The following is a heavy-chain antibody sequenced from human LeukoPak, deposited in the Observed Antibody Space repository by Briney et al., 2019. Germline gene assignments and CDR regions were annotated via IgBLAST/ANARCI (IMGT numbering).Heavy chain of an antibody. D-gene: IGHD2-15*01. V-gene: IGHV4-39*07. J-gene: IGHJ4*02. CDR2: ISYTGSS. CDR1: GASVSTTSCL. Sequence: PSETLSLTCAVSGASVSTTSCLWGWVRQTPGKGLEWIGSISYTGSSYYNPSLNSRVTMSLDPAKNHFSLRMTSLTAADTAVYYCVRDLGVGGSWPLDFWGPGTVVIVSS. CDR3: VRDLGVGGSWPLDF.